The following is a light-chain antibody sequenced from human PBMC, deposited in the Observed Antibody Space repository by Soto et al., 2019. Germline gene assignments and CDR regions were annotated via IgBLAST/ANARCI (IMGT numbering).Light chain of an antibody. Sequence: EIVMTQSPATLSVSPGERATLSCRASQSVSSNLAWYQQKPGQAPRLLIYGASTRATGIPARFSGSGSGTEFTLTISSLQSEDFAVYYCQQYNNWPPRHTFGQGTQLEIK. V-gene: IGKV3D-15*01. J-gene: IGKJ2*01. CDR2: GAS. CDR3: QQYNNWPPRHT. CDR1: QSVSSN.